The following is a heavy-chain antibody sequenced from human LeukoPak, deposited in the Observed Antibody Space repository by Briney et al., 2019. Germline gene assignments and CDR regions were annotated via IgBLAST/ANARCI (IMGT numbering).Heavy chain of an antibody. V-gene: IGHV4-4*09. Sequence: SETLSLTCTVSGGSIGSYYWSWIRQPPGKGLEWIGYIYTSGSTNYNPSLKSRVTISVDTSKNQFSLKLSSVTAADTAVYYCARHDSSGYYYFDYWGQGTLVTVSS. J-gene: IGHJ4*02. CDR1: GGSIGSYY. CDR3: ARHDSSGYYYFDY. D-gene: IGHD3-22*01. CDR2: IYTSGST.